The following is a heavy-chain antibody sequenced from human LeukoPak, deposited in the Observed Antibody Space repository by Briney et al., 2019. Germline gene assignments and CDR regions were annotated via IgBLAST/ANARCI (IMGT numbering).Heavy chain of an antibody. Sequence: SETLSLTCTVSGGSISSYYWSWLRQPPGKGLEWIGYIYYSGSTNYNPSLKSRVTISVDTSKNQFSLKLSSVTAADTAVYYCASARGYSGYDLLFDYWGQGTLVTVSS. D-gene: IGHD5-12*01. J-gene: IGHJ4*02. CDR1: GGSISSYY. CDR3: ASARGYSGYDLLFDY. V-gene: IGHV4-59*01. CDR2: IYYSGST.